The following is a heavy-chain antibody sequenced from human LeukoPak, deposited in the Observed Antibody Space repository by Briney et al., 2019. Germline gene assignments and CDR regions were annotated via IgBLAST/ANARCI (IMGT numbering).Heavy chain of an antibody. Sequence: GGPLRLSCAASGFTVSSNYMSWVRQAPGKGLEWVSVIYSGGSTYYADSVKGRFTISRDNSKNTLYLQMNSLRAEDTAVYYCAREANSIVGATGIFDYWGQGTLVTVSS. J-gene: IGHJ4*02. CDR1: GFTVSSNY. V-gene: IGHV3-66*01. CDR3: AREANSIVGATGIFDY. D-gene: IGHD1-26*01. CDR2: IYSGGST.